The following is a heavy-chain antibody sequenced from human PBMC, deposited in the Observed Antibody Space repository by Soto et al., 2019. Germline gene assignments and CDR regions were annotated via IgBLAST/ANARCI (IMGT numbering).Heavy chain of an antibody. CDR2: ISGGGGST. CDR1: GFTFSSYW. V-gene: IGHV3-23*01. J-gene: IGHJ4*02. D-gene: IGHD3-10*01. CDR3: AKDGRLLWFGEFLFDY. Sequence: GGSLRLCCAASGFTFSSYWMSWVRQAPGKGLEWVSAISGGGGSTYYADSVKGRFTISRDNSKNTLYLQMNSLRAEDTAVYYCAKDGRLLWFGEFLFDYWGQGTLVTVSS.